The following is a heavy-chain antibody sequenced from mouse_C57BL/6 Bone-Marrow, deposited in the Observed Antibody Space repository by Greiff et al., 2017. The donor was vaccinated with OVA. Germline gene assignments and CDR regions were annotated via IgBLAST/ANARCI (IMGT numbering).Heavy chain of an antibody. CDR2: ISSGGDYI. J-gene: IGHJ2*01. D-gene: IGHD1-1*01. V-gene: IGHV5-9-1*02. Sequence: EVQVVESGEGLVKPGGSLKLSCAASGFTFSSYAMSWVRQTPEKRLEWVAYISSGGDYIYYADTVKGRFTISRDNARNTLYLQMSSLKSEDTAMYYCTRIYYYGSSSYFDYWGQGTTLTVSS. CDR1: GFTFSSYA. CDR3: TRIYYYGSSSYFDY.